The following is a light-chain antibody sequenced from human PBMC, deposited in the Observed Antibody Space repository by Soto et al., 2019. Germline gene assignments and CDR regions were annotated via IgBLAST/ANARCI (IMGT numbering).Light chain of an antibody. CDR3: SSYTSSSTSD. Sequence: QSVXTQPASVSGSPGQSITISCTGTSSDVGGYNYVSWYQQHPGKAPKLMIYDVSNRPSGVSNRFSGSKSGNTASLTISGLQAEDEADYDCSSYTSSSTSDFGTGTKVTV. CDR1: SSDVGGYNY. J-gene: IGLJ1*01. V-gene: IGLV2-14*01. CDR2: DVS.